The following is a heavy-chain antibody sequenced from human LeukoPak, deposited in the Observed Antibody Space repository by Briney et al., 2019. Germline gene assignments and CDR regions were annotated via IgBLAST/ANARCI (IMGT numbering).Heavy chain of an antibody. D-gene: IGHD2-15*01. CDR2: ISAYNGNT. Sequence: ASVKVSCKASGYSFTSHGISWVRQAPGQGLEWMGWISAYNGNTNYAQKLQGRVTMTTDTSTSTAYMELRSLRSDDTAVYYCARAPDSDCSGGSCYPYYFDYWGQGTLVTVSS. J-gene: IGHJ4*02. CDR3: ARAPDSDCSGGSCYPYYFDY. V-gene: IGHV1-18*01. CDR1: GYSFTSHG.